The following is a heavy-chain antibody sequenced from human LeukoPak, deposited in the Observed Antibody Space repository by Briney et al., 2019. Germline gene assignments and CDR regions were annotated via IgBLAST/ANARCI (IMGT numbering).Heavy chain of an antibody. Sequence: GGSLRLSCAASGFTFSSYAMSWVRQAPGKGLEWVSAISGSGGSTYYADSVKGRFTISRDNSKNTLYLQMNSLRAEDTAVYYCAKRRVTGSGRYYYYGMDVWAKGPRSPSP. CDR3: AKRRVTGSGRYYYYGMDV. D-gene: IGHD6-19*01. V-gene: IGHV3-23*01. CDR1: GFTFSSYA. J-gene: IGHJ6*02. CDR2: ISGSGGST.